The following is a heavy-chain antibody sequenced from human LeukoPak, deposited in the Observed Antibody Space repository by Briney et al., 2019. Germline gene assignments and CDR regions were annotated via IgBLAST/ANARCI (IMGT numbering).Heavy chain of an antibody. CDR2: INPKTGGT. Sequence: GASVKVSCKASGYTFTSYYMHWLRQAPGQGLEWMGWINPKTGGTKFLQKFQGRVTMTRDTSISTAYMELSRLTDDDTAVYYCARVQGWVWNFFSDYYMDVWGNGTTVIVSS. V-gene: IGHV1-2*02. D-gene: IGHD1-7*01. CDR1: GYTFTSYY. J-gene: IGHJ6*03. CDR3: ARVQGWVWNFFSDYYMDV.